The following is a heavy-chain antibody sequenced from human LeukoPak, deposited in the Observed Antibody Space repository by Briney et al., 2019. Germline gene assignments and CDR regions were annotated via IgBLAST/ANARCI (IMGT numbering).Heavy chain of an antibody. D-gene: IGHD4-17*01. Sequence: ASVKVSCKASGYTFTGYYMHWVRQAPGQGLEWMGWINPNSGGTNYAQKFQGRVTMTRDTSISTAYMELSRLRSDDTAVYYCARLPYGESDAFDIWGQGKMVTVSS. CDR1: GYTFTGYY. CDR2: INPNSGGT. J-gene: IGHJ3*02. V-gene: IGHV1-2*02. CDR3: ARLPYGESDAFDI.